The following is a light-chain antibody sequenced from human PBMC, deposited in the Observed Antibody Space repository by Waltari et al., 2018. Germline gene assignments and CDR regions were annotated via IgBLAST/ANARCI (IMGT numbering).Light chain of an antibody. J-gene: IGLJ1*01. Sequence: QSALTQPASVSGSPGQSITISCTGTNSDIGGYNHVSWYQQHPGKAPNLMIYDVSMLPSGVSIRFSGSKSGNTASLTISGLQPDDKADYYCSSYTSRATYVFGTGTKVTVL. CDR2: DVS. CDR1: NSDIGGYNH. V-gene: IGLV2-14*03. CDR3: SSYTSRATYV.